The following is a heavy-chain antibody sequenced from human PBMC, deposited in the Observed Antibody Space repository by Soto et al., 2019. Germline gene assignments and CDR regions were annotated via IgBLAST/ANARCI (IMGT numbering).Heavy chain of an antibody. J-gene: IGHJ6*02. Sequence: QVQLQESGPGLVKPSETLSLTCTVSGASINSHYWTWNRQPPGKGLEWIGSIYFSGSTNYNPSLDGRVGISVDRAKSQFSLNLTSVTAADTAMYYCARELSYGMDVWGQGTTVIVSS. CDR3: ARELSYGMDV. CDR1: GASINSHY. CDR2: IYFSGST. V-gene: IGHV4-59*11.